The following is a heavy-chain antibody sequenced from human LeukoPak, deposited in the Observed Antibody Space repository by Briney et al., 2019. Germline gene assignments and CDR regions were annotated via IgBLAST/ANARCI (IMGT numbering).Heavy chain of an antibody. CDR1: GGSISSYY. D-gene: IGHD3-10*01. J-gene: IGHJ4*02. V-gene: IGHV4-59*12. CDR2: IYYSGST. Sequence: PSETLSLTCTVSGGSISSYYWSWIRQPPGKGLEWIGYIYYSGSTYYNPSLKSRVTISVDTSKNQFSLKLSSVTAADTAVYYCARAPTRSGIDYWGQGTLVTVSS. CDR3: ARAPTRSGIDY.